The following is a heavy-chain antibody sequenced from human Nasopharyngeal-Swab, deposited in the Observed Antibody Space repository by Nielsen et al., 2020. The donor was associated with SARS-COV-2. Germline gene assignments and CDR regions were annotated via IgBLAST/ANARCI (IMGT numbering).Heavy chain of an antibody. Sequence: SETLSLTCTVSGGSISTYYWNWIRLAPGKGLEWIGEITHSGSTNYNPSLKSRVTMSVDPSKNQFSLKLSSVTAADTAVYYCARVLVSLTGDLDSWGQGTPVTVSS. CDR1: GGSISTYY. CDR2: ITHSGST. D-gene: IGHD3-10*01. CDR3: ARVLVSLTGDLDS. J-gene: IGHJ4*02. V-gene: IGHV4-34*01.